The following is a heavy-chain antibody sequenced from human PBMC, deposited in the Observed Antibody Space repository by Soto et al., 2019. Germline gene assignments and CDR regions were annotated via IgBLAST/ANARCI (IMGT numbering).Heavy chain of an antibody. CDR1: GFTFSSYA. CDR3: AKDLGRGIVVVPAASMDV. Sequence: RGSLRLSCAASGFTFSSYAMSWVRQAPGKGLEWVSAISGSGGSTYYADSVKGRFTISRDNSKNTLYLQMNSLRAEDTAVYYCAKDLGRGIVVVPAASMDVWGKGTTVTVSS. J-gene: IGHJ6*03. CDR2: ISGSGGST. V-gene: IGHV3-23*01. D-gene: IGHD2-2*01.